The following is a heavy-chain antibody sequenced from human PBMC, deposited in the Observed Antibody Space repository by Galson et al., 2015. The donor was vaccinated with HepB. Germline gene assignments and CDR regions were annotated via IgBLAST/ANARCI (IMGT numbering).Heavy chain of an antibody. CDR3: ARGSRRLYQQLARYGMDV. D-gene: IGHD6-6*01. V-gene: IGHV4-34*01. Sequence: LSLTCAVYGGSFSGYYWSWIRQPPGKGLEWIGEINHSGSTNYNPSLKSRVTISVDTSKSQFSLKLSSVTAADTAVYYCARGSRRLYQQLARYGMDVWGQGTTVTVSS. CDR1: GGSFSGYY. CDR2: INHSGST. J-gene: IGHJ6*02.